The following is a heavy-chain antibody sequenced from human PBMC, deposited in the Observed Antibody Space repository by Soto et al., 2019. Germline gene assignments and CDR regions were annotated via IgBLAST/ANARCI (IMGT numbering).Heavy chain of an antibody. D-gene: IGHD3-3*01. CDR3: ARGTGFWSGYPFFDY. J-gene: IGHJ4*02. V-gene: IGHV4-59*01. CDR2: IYYSGST. Sequence: PSETLSLTCTVSGGSISSYYWSWIRQPPGKGLEWIGYIYYSGSTNYNPSLKSRVTISVDTSKNKFSLKLSSVTAADTAVYYCARGTGFWSGYPFFDYWGQGTLVTVSS. CDR1: GGSISSYY.